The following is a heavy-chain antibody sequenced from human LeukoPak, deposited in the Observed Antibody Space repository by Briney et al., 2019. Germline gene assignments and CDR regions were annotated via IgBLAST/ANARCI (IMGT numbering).Heavy chain of an antibody. J-gene: IGHJ6*02. D-gene: IGHD3-16*01. CDR1: GGSVSSGGYY. Sequence: SETLSLTCTVSGGSVSSGGYYWSWIRQPPGKGLEWIGYIYYSGSTNYNPSLKSRVTKSVDTSKNQFSLKLSSVTAADTAVYYCARGASYYYYGMDVWGQGTTVTVSS. CDR3: ARGASYYYYGMDV. CDR2: IYYSGST. V-gene: IGHV4-61*08.